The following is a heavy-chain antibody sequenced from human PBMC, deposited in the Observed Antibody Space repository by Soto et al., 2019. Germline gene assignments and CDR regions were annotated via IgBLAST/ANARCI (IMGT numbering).Heavy chain of an antibody. CDR2: IIPIFGTA. CDR1: GGTFSSYA. Sequence: SVKVSCKASGGTFSSYAISWVRQAPGQGLEWMGGIIPIFGTANYAQKFQGRVTITADESTSTAYMELSSLRSEDTAVYYCAGRRYYYDSSGYYYYFLYFYYWGQGTLVTVSS. V-gene: IGHV1-69*13. CDR3: AGRRYYYDSSGYYYYFLYFYY. D-gene: IGHD3-22*01. J-gene: IGHJ4*02.